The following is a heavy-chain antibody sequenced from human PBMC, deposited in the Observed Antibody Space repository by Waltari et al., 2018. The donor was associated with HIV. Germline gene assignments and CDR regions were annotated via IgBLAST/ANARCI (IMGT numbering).Heavy chain of an antibody. V-gene: IGHV4-39*07. Sequence: QLQLQESGPGLVKPSETLSLTCTVSGGSVTSSNYYWGWIRQAPGRGLAWIGAISYSGSAYYNPSLESRVTISLDTSKNQFSLKLQSVTAADTAVYYCAGAPNGDFSWLDPWGQGTLVTVSS. D-gene: IGHD4-17*01. J-gene: IGHJ5*02. CDR3: AGAPNGDFSWLDP. CDR1: GGSVTSSNYY. CDR2: ISYSGSA.